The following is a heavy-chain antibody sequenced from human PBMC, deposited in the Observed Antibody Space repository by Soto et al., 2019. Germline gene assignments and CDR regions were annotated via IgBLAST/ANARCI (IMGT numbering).Heavy chain of an antibody. CDR3: ARSSGSYSKWFDP. J-gene: IGHJ5*02. CDR1: GDSFTGYY. D-gene: IGHD3-10*01. V-gene: IGHV1-2*04. CDR2: ISLKSGST. Sequence: QVRLVQSGAEARMPGASVKVSCKASGDSFTGYYIHWVRQAPGQGLEWMGWISLKSGSTHFAEKFRGWATVTRDTSPSTAYLELSSLTSNDTAVYYCARSSGSYSKWFDPWGQGTLVTVFS.